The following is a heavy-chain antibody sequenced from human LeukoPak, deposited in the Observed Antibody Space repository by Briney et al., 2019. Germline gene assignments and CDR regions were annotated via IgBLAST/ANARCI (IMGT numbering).Heavy chain of an antibody. Sequence: SETLSLTCTVSGGSISSYYWSWIRQPAGKGLEWIGRIYTSGSTNYNPSLKSRVTMSVDTSKNQFSLKLSSVTAADTAVYYCARSTHYYDSSGYWAYDYWGQGTLVTVSS. J-gene: IGHJ4*02. CDR3: ARSTHYYDSSGYWAYDY. CDR2: IYTSGST. CDR1: GGSISSYY. D-gene: IGHD3-22*01. V-gene: IGHV4-4*07.